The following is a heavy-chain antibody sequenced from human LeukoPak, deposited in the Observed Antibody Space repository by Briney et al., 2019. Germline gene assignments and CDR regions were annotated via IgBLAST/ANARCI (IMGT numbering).Heavy chain of an antibody. D-gene: IGHD6-13*01. CDR2: ISSSSSYI. CDR3: GRVMQQLISFVSWFDP. CDR1: GFSFSSYT. Sequence: GGSLRLSCAASGFSFSSYTMNWVRQAPGKGLEWVSSISSSSSYIYYAGSVKGRFTISRDNPKNSLYLQMNSLRAKDTAVYYCGRVMQQLISFVSWFDPSGQGSLVTASS. J-gene: IGHJ5*02. V-gene: IGHV3-21*01.